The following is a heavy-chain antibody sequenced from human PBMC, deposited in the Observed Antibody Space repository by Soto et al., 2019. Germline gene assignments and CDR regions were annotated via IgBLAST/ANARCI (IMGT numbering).Heavy chain of an antibody. Sequence: QVQLVESGGGVVQPGRSLRLSCAASGFTFSSYAMHWVRQAPGKGLEWVAVISYDGSNKYYADSVKGRFTISRDNSKNTLYLQMNSLRAEDTAVYYCARDSHYYGITGPFDYWGQGTLVTVSS. V-gene: IGHV3-30-3*01. CDR1: GFTFSSYA. J-gene: IGHJ4*02. D-gene: IGHD3-10*01. CDR2: ISYDGSNK. CDR3: ARDSHYYGITGPFDY.